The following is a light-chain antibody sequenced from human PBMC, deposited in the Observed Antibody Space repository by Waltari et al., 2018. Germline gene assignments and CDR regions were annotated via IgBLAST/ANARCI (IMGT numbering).Light chain of an antibody. J-gene: IGKJ3*01. CDR3: QHYYSTPFT. V-gene: IGKV1-NL1*01. Sequence: DIQMTQSPSSLSASVGDRVTLTCRASQGIANDLAWYQQKPGETPKLLIYEASSLQSGIPSRFSCSGSGTDFTLTISSLQSEDFATYYCQHYYSTPFTFGPGTKLDLK. CDR2: EAS. CDR1: QGIAND.